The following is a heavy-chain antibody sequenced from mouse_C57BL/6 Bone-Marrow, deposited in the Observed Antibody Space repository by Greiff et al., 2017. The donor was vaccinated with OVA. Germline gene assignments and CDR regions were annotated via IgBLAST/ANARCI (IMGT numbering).Heavy chain of an antibody. CDR3: ADYGSSSGYFDV. D-gene: IGHD1-1*01. J-gene: IGHJ1*03. Sequence: VQLQQSGPELVKPGASVKISCKASGYAFSSSWMNWVKQRPGKGLEWIGRIYPGDGDTNYNGKFKGKATLTADKSSSTAYMQLSSLTSEDSAVFFCADYGSSSGYFDVWGTGTTVTVSS. CDR2: IYPGDGDT. V-gene: IGHV1-82*01. CDR1: GYAFSSSW.